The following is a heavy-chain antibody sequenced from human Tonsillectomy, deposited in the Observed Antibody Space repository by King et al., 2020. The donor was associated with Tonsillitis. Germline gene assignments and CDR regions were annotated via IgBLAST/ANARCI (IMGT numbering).Heavy chain of an antibody. CDR1: GYTFTGYY. CDR3: ARVGAYGSGSYLVY. V-gene: IGHV1-2*02. Sequence: VQLVESGAEVKKPGASVKVSCKASGYTFTGYYIHWVRQAPGQGLEWMGWINPNNGGTNYAQSFQGRLTMTRDTSISTAYMDLSRLRSDDTAVYYCARVGAYGSGSYLVYWGQGTLVTVSS. CDR2: INPNNGGT. J-gene: IGHJ4*02. D-gene: IGHD3-10*01.